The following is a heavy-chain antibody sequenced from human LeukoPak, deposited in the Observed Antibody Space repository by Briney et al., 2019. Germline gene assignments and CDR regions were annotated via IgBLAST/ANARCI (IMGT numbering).Heavy chain of an antibody. CDR1: GFTFSSYA. CDR3: AKGIRDLTGFGILGRFDY. CDR2: ISGSGGST. Sequence: HPGGSLRLSCAASGFTFSSYAMSWVRQAPGKGLEWVSAISGSGGSTYYADSVKGRFTISRNNSKNTLYLQMNSLRAEDTAVYYCAKGIRDLTGFGILGRFDYWGQGTLVTVSS. V-gene: IGHV3-23*01. D-gene: IGHD3-9*01. J-gene: IGHJ4*02.